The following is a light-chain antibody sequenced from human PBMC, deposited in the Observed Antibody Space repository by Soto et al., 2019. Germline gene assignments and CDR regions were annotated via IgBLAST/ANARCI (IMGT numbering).Light chain of an antibody. CDR1: SSDVGGYNY. Sequence: QSALTQPPSASGSPGQSVTISCTGTSSDVGGYNYVSWYQQHPGKAPKLMIYEVSKRPSGVPDRFSGSKSGNTASLTVSGLQAEDEADYYCSSDAGSNNRNFGTGTKVTVL. CDR3: SSDAGSNNRN. CDR2: EVS. J-gene: IGLJ1*01. V-gene: IGLV2-8*01.